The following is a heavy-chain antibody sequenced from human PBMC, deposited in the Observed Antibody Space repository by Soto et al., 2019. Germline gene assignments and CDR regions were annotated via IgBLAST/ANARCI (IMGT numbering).Heavy chain of an antibody. CDR3: ARYSSNWPHFDY. CDR2: IYYSGST. D-gene: IGHD6-13*01. CDR1: GDSMSNYF. J-gene: IGHJ4*02. V-gene: IGHV4-59*01. Sequence: SETLSLTCTVSGDSMSNYFGSWIRQSPGKALECIGFIYYSGSTNYNPSLKSRVTISLDTSKNQFSLKLNSVTAADTAVYYCARYSSNWPHFDYWGQGTLVTVYS.